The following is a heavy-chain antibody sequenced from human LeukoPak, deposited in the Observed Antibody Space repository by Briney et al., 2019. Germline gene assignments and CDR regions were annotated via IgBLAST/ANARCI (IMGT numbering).Heavy chain of an antibody. V-gene: IGHV1-2*02. CDR1: GYTFTGHY. J-gene: IGHJ4*02. CDR2: INPNSGGT. CDR3: AREVPDGDHELNFDY. Sequence: GASVKVSCKASGYTFTGHYMHWVRQAPGQGLEWVGWINPNSGGTNYAQKFQGRVTMTRDTSISTAYMELSRLRSDDTAVYYCAREVPDGDHELNFDYWGQGTLVTVSS. D-gene: IGHD4-17*01.